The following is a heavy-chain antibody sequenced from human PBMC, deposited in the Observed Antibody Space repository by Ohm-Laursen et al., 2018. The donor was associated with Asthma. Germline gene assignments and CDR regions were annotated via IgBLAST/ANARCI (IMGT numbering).Heavy chain of an antibody. J-gene: IGHJ6*02. V-gene: IGHV1-69*01. CDR3: ARGREQWLVGYYYGMDV. D-gene: IGHD6-19*01. CDR2: IIPIFGTA. Sequence: SSVKVSCKASGGTFSSYAISWVRQAPGQGLEWMGGIIPIFGTANYAQKFQGRVTITADESTSTAYMELSSLRSEDTAVYYCARGREQWLVGYYYGMDVWGQGTTVTVSS. CDR1: GGTFSSYA.